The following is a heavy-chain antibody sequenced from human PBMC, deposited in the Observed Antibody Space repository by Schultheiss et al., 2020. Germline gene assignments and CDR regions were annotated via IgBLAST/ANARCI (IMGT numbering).Heavy chain of an antibody. V-gene: IGHV3-48*04. D-gene: IGHD2-2*01. Sequence: GGSLRLSCAASGFTFSTCGMHWVRQAPGKGLEWVSAISGSGSTIYYADSVKGRFTISRDNAKNSLYLQMNSLRAEDTAVYYCAKDRWGSTSCSDYWGQGTLVTV. CDR3: AKDRWGSTSCSDY. J-gene: IGHJ4*02. CDR2: ISGSGSTI. CDR1: GFTFSTCG.